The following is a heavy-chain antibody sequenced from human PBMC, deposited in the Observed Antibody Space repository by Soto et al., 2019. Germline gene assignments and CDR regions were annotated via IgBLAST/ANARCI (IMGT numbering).Heavy chain of an antibody. J-gene: IGHJ4*02. Sequence: SVKVSCKTSGGTISRYAISWVRQAPGQGLEWMGGIIPIFGTANYAQKFQGRVTITADESTSTAYMELSSLRSEDTAVYYCARESRYCSGGSCYSLPGIDYWGQGTLVTVSS. CDR2: IIPIFGTA. CDR1: GGTISRYA. CDR3: ARESRYCSGGSCYSLPGIDY. V-gene: IGHV1-69*13. D-gene: IGHD2-15*01.